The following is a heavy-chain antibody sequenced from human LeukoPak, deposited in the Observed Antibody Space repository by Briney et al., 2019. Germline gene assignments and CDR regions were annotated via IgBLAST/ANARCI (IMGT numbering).Heavy chain of an antibody. Sequence: ASVKVSCKAPGYTFTSYGISWVRQAPGQGLEWMGWINPNSGGTNYAQKFQGRVTMTRDTSISTAYMELSRLRSDDTAVYYCARSDVGRWLPYDYWGQGTLVTVSS. V-gene: IGHV1-2*02. CDR2: INPNSGGT. D-gene: IGHD5-24*01. CDR1: GYTFTSYG. CDR3: ARSDVGRWLPYDY. J-gene: IGHJ4*02.